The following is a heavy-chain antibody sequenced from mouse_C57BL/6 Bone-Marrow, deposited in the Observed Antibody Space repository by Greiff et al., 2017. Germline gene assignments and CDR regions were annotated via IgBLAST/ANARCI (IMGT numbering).Heavy chain of an antibody. Sequence: QVQLKESGPGLVKPSQSLFLTCSITGFPITSGYYWIWIRQSPGKPLEWMGYITHSGETFYNPSLQSPISITRETSKNQFFLQLNSVTTEDTAMYYCAGDRNPPAYWGQGTLVTVSA. J-gene: IGHJ3*01. CDR3: AGDRNPPAY. CDR2: ITHSGET. V-gene: IGHV12-3*01. CDR1: GFPITSGYY.